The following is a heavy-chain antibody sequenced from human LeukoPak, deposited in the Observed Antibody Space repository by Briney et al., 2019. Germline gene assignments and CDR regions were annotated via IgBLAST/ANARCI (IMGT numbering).Heavy chain of an antibody. V-gene: IGHV2-26*01. CDR3: ARTHSDCSSTSSSSFDY. Sequence: SGPTLVNPAATLTLTCTVSGFSLSNARMGVSWIRQPPGKALEWLAHIFSNEEKSYSTSRKRRLNISKDTSKSQMGLRMTKMDTVDTPTYYCARTHSDCSSTSSSSFDYWGQGTLVTVSS. CDR1: GFSLSNARMG. J-gene: IGHJ4*02. D-gene: IGHD2-2*01. CDR2: IFSNEEK.